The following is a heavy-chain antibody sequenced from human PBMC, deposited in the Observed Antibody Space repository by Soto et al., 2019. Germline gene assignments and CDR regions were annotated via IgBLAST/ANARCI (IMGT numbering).Heavy chain of an antibody. D-gene: IGHD6-19*01. CDR1: GDTFSSYS. CDR3: ARGGAITVTGTDSLDY. CDR2: IIPLLDIG. Sequence: QVQLVQSGAEVKKPGSSVKVSCKTSGDTFSSYSISWVRQAPGQRLEWMGRIIPLLDIGNYAQKFQGRVTITADKSTSTAYMEVSSLRSEDTAVYYCARGGAITVTGTDSLDYWGQGTLVTVSS. V-gene: IGHV1-69*02. J-gene: IGHJ4*02.